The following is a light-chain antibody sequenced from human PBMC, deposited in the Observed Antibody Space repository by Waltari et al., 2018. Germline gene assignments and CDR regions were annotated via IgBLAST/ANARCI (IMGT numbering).Light chain of an antibody. CDR3: MQGLQTPYT. CDR2: WGS. V-gene: IGKV2-28*01. Sequence: DIVMTQSPLSLAVTPGEPASIPCRSSQSLLHSEGYTFFDWYLQKPGQSPQLLVYWGSSRASGVPDRFSGSGSGTDFTLKIRRVEAEDVGVYYCMQGLQTPYTFGQGTKLEIK. J-gene: IGKJ2*01. CDR1: QSLLHSEGYTF.